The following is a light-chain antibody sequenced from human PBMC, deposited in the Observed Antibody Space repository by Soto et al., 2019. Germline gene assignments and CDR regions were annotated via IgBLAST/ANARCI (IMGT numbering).Light chain of an antibody. CDR3: QSYDNSLSGLYV. Sequence: QSVLTQPPSVSGAPGQRVTISCTGTSSNIGAGYDVHWYQKLPGTAPKLLIYANNNRPSGVPDRFSGSKSGTSASLALTGLQAEDEADYYCQSYDNSLSGLYVFGAGTKLTVL. CDR2: ANN. J-gene: IGLJ1*01. CDR1: SSNIGAGYD. V-gene: IGLV1-40*01.